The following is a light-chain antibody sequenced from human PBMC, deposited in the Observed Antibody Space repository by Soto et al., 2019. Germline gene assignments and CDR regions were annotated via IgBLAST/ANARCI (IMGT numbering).Light chain of an antibody. J-gene: IGKJ2*01. CDR2: AAS. Sequence: DIQMTQSPSSLSASVGDRVTITCRASQSITSSLNWYQQKPGKAPKLLIYAASSLQSGVPPTFTGSGSGTDFTLTTSSLQPEDFAVYYCLHYNDYT. V-gene: IGKV1-39*01. CDR1: QSITSS. CDR3: LHYNDYT.